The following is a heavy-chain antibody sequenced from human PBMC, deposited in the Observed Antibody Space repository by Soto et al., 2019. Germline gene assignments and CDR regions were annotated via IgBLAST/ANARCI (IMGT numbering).Heavy chain of an antibody. D-gene: IGHD3-3*01. J-gene: IGHJ6*03. Sequence: QLQLQESGPGLVKPSETLSLTCTVSGGSISRSSYYWGWIRHPPGKGLEWLGSIYYSGSTYYNPALKGRVTISVDTTKHPSAVKLSSVTAADGAVYYCASSVYYFWSGYSPLYMDVWGKGTTVTVSS. CDR3: ASSVYYFWSGYSPLYMDV. V-gene: IGHV4-39*01. CDR2: IYYSGST. CDR1: GGSISRSSYY.